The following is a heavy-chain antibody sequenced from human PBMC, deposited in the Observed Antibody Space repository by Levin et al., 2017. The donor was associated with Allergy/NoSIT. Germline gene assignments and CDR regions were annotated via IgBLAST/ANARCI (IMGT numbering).Heavy chain of an antibody. CDR2: INHSGST. CDR3: ARGLRMVATFAY. D-gene: IGHD5-12*01. CDR1: GGSFSGYY. Sequence: ASETLSLTCAVYGGSFSGYYWSWIRQPPGKGLEWIGEINHSGSTNYNPSLKSRVTISVDTSKNQFSLKLSSVTAADTAVYYCARGLRMVATFAYWGQGTLVTVSS. J-gene: IGHJ4*02. V-gene: IGHV4-34*01.